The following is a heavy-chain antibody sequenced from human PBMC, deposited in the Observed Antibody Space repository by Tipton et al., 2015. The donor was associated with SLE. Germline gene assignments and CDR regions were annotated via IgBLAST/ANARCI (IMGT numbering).Heavy chain of an antibody. CDR1: GFSFSTYA. CDR2: ISYDGSNK. D-gene: IGHD6-25*01. CDR3: VRGGGSVGQDFDY. V-gene: IGHV3-30*04. Sequence: SLRLSCAASGFSFSTYAMHWVRQGPGKGLEWVAVISYDGSNKYYADSVKGRFTTSRDNAKNTLYLQMNSLRVEDTAVYYCVRGGGSVGQDFDYWGQGTLVAVSS. J-gene: IGHJ4*02.